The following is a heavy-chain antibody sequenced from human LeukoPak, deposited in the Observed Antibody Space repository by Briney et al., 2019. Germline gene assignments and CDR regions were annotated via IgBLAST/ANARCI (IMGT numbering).Heavy chain of an antibody. CDR1: GFTFSNYW. Sequence: GGSLRLSCAASGFTFSNYWMTWVRQAPGKGLEWVSAISGSGGSTYYADSVKGRFTISRDNSKNTLYLQMNSLRAEDTAVYYCAKETRDGYSYFDYWGQGTLVTVSS. V-gene: IGHV3-23*01. D-gene: IGHD5-24*01. CDR2: ISGSGGST. CDR3: AKETRDGYSYFDY. J-gene: IGHJ4*02.